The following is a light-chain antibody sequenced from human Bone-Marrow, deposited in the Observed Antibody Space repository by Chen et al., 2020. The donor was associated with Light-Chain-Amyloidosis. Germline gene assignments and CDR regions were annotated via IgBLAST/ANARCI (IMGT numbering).Light chain of an antibody. Sequence: SYELTHPPPVSVSPGQTARTTCPGDDLPTKYAYWYQQKPGQAPVLVIHRDTERPSGISERFSGSSSGTTATLTISGVQAEDEADYHCQSADSSGTYEVIFGGGTKLTVL. CDR1: DLPTKY. J-gene: IGLJ2*01. CDR3: QSADSSGTYEVI. V-gene: IGLV3-25*03. CDR2: RDT.